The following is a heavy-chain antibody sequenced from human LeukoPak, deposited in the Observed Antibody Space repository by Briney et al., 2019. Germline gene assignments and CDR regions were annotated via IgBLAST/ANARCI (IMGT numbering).Heavy chain of an antibody. CDR3: ASGDSSGPIPYYYYGMDV. V-gene: IGHV1-69*02. D-gene: IGHD3-22*01. J-gene: IGHJ6*02. CDR2: IIPILGIA. CDR1: GGTFSSDT. Sequence: ASVKVSCKASGGTFSSDTISWVRQAPGQGLEWMGRIIPILGIANYAQKFQGRVTITADKSTSTAYMELSSLRSEDTAVYYCASGDSSGPIPYYYYGMDVWGQGTTVTVSS.